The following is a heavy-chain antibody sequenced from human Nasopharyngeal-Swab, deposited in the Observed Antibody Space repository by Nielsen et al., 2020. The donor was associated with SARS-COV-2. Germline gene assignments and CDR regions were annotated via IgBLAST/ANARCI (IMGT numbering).Heavy chain of an antibody. D-gene: IGHD2-15*01. CDR1: GFTFDSYA. Sequence: GESLKISCAASGFTFDSYAMPWVRQAPGKGLEWVSSVTGSGSTTKYADSVKGRFIISRDNSNKKVYLQMNSLRDEDSAVYYCAKDRYCSGGACYFNGFDSWGQGTLVTVSS. V-gene: IGHV3-23*01. CDR2: VTGSGSTT. CDR3: AKDRYCSGGACYFNGFDS. J-gene: IGHJ4*02.